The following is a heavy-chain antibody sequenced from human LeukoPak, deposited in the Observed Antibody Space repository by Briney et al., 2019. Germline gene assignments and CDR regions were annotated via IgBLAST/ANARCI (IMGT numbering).Heavy chain of an antibody. J-gene: IGHJ5*02. CDR1: GYSFTGYW. Sequence: GESLKISCKGSGYSFTGYWIGWVRQMPGKGLEWMGIIYPGDSDTRYSPSFQGQVTISADKSISTAYLQWSSLKASDTAMYYCARRTIAKYYDFWSGYNNWFDPWGQGTLVTVSS. D-gene: IGHD3-3*01. V-gene: IGHV5-51*01. CDR3: ARRTIAKYYDFWSGYNNWFDP. CDR2: IYPGDSDT.